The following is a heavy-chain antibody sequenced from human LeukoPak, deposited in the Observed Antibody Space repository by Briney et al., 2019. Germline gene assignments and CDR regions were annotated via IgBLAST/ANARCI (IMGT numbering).Heavy chain of an antibody. J-gene: IGHJ4*02. CDR2: INHSGST. D-gene: IGHD5-12*01. CDR1: GGSFSGYY. Sequence: SETLSLTCAVYGGSFSGYYWSWIRQPPGKGLEWIGEINHSGSTNYNPSLKSRVTISVDTAKNQFSLKLTSVTAADTAVYYCARDRWFRAVVASRGIDYWGQGKLVTVSS. CDR3: ARDRWFRAVVASRGIDY. V-gene: IGHV4-34*01.